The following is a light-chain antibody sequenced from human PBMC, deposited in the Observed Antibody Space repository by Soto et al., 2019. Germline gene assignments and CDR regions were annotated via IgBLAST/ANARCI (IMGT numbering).Light chain of an antibody. Sequence: QSALTQPRPVSGTPGESVTIYCTGTTSVVSLCNFVSWYHQHPVTSPKLLIYDVTKRPSWVPDRFSGSKSGNTAYLTISGLRAEDEGDYYCCSSSGSYTYVFGTGTKVTVL. CDR3: CSSSGSYTYV. CDR1: TSVVSLCNF. CDR2: DVT. J-gene: IGLJ1*01. V-gene: IGLV2-11*01.